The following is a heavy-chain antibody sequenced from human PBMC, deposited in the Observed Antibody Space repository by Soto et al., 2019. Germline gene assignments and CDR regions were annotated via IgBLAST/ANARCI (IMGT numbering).Heavy chain of an antibody. Sequence: GGSLRLSCAASGFTFSGHAMNWVRQAPGKGLEWVSSISGGGGSTYYADSVKGRFTISRDNSKNTLYLQMNSLRAEDTAVYFCAKAAYGDYDYWGQGTLVTVSS. D-gene: IGHD4-17*01. CDR3: AKAAYGDYDY. CDR2: ISGGGGST. CDR1: GFTFSGHA. J-gene: IGHJ4*02. V-gene: IGHV3-23*01.